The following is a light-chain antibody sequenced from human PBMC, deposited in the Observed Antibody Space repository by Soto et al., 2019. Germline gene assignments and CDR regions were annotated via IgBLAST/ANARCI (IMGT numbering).Light chain of an antibody. J-gene: IGKJ1*01. V-gene: IGKV1-5*01. CDR2: DAS. CDR3: QQYSSSSEWA. CDR1: QSISSW. Sequence: DIRMTQSPGTLCSYLGDIVIITCRASQSISSWLAWYQQKPGKAPKLLIYDASSLESGVPSRFSGSGSGTEFTLTISSLQPDDFATYYCQQYSSSSEWAFGQGTKVDIK.